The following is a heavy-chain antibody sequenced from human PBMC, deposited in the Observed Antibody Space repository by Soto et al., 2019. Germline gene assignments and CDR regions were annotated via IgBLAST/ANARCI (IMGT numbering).Heavy chain of an antibody. V-gene: IGHV3-30*13. CDR3: VSDRGYGHASVPYS. Sequence: QAQLVESGGGVVQPGRSLRLSCAASGFTFSSYGMHWVRQAPGTGLEWVAVISYDGGLQHYADSVKGRFTISRDNSKNRVLLPMNSLRAEDTAVYYCVSDRGYGHASVPYSWGQGTLVSVSS. D-gene: IGHD5-18*01. CDR2: ISYDGGLQ. CDR1: GFTFSSYG. J-gene: IGHJ4*02.